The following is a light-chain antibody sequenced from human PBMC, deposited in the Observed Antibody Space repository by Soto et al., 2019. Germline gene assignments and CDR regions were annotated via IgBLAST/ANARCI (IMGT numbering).Light chain of an antibody. CDR2: EVS. J-gene: IGLJ3*02. V-gene: IGLV2-14*01. Sequence: QSALTQPASVSGSPGQSITISCTGTSGDIGAYNYVSWYQQHPGKAPKPMIYEVSNRPSGGSNRFSGSKSGNTASLTISGLQAEDEADYYCSSYTNINTLVFGGGTKLTVL. CDR3: SSYTNINTLV. CDR1: SGDIGAYNY.